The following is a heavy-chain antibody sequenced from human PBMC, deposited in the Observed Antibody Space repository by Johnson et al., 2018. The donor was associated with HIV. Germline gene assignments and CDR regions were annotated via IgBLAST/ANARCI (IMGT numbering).Heavy chain of an antibody. Sequence: QVQLVESGGVVVQPGGSLRLFCAASGFTFNSYAMHWVRQAPGKGLEWVAVISYDGSNKYYADSVKGRFTISRDNSKNTLYLQMNSLRAEDTAVYYCARDKVDDAFDIWGQGTMVTVS. CDR1: GFTFNSYA. V-gene: IGHV3-30-3*01. CDR2: ISYDGSNK. CDR3: ARDKVDDAFDI. J-gene: IGHJ3*02. D-gene: IGHD1-26*01.